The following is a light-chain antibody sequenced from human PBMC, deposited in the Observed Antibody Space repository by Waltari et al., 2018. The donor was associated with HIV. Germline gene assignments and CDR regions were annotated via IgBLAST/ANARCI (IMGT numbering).Light chain of an antibody. J-gene: IGKJ4*01. CDR1: QSISSY. CDR3: QQSYNTPLT. CDR2: AAS. Sequence: DIQMTQSPSSLSASVGGRVTITCRASQSISSYLNWYQYKPGKAPKLLIYAASSLQSGVPSRFSGRGSGTDFTLTISSLQPEDFATYYCQQSYNTPLTFGAGTKVEIK. V-gene: IGKV1-39*01.